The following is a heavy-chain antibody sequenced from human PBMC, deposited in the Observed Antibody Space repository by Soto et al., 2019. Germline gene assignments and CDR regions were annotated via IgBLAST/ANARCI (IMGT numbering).Heavy chain of an antibody. Sequence: SETLSLTCTVSGGSTNSRSDYWGWIRQPPGKGLEWIGSVYYSGSTHDNPSLQSRVTISVDTSRNQFSLNLISVTAADAAVYFCARQPRGPGYGERGLYFDHWGQGTLVTVSS. D-gene: IGHD3-16*01. CDR3: ARQPRGPGYGERGLYFDH. CDR1: GGSTNSRSDY. J-gene: IGHJ4*02. V-gene: IGHV4-39*01. CDR2: VYYSGST.